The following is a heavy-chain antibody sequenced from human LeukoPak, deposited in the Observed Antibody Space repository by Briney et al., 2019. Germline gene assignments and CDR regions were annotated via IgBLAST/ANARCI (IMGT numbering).Heavy chain of an antibody. Sequence: ASVKVSCKASGYAFIDYAINWVRQAPGQGLEWMGWINTNTGNPTYAQGFTGRFVFSLDTSVSTTYLQISSLKAEDTAVYYCARDPGDDFVVPGDPWGQGALVTVSS. D-gene: IGHD2-2*01. CDR3: ARDPGDDFVVPGDP. CDR2: INTNTGNP. CDR1: GYAFIDYA. J-gene: IGHJ5*02. V-gene: IGHV7-4-1*02.